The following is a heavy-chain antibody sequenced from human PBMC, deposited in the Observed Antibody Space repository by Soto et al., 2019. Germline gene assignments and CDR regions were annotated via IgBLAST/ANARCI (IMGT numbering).Heavy chain of an antibody. J-gene: IGHJ4*02. CDR3: ARDSYDISGYFPY. V-gene: IGHV3-30-3*01. CDR1: GFTFSDYW. CDR2: IWYDGINK. D-gene: IGHD3-22*01. Sequence: GGSLRLSCRASGFTFSDYWFHWVRQAPGRGLERVASIWYDGINKYYADSVKGRFTVSRDNSKNTLFLQMDSLRVEYTAVYYCARDSYDISGYFPYWGQGTLVTAPQ.